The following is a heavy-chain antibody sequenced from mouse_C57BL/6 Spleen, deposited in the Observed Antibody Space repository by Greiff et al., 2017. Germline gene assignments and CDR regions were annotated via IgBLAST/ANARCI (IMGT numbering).Heavy chain of an antibody. D-gene: IGHD1-1*01. V-gene: IGHV1-64*01. CDR1: GYTFTSYW. J-gene: IGHJ4*01. Sequence: QVQLQQPGAELVKPGASVKLSCKASGYTFTSYWMPWVKQRPGQGLEWIGMIHPNSGSTNYNEKFKSKATLTVDKSSSTAYMPLSSLTSEDSAVYYCERLGSDYDAMDYWGQGTSVTVSS. CDR2: IHPNSGST. CDR3: ERLGSDYDAMDY.